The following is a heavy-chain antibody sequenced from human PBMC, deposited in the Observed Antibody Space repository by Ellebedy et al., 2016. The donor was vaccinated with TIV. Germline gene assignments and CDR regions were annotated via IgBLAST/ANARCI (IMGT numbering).Heavy chain of an antibody. V-gene: IGHV1-8*02. J-gene: IGHJ6*01. CDR1: GYTFTSYG. Sequence: ASVKVSCXASGYTFTSYGINWVRQATGQGLEWMGWMNPNSGNTGYAQKFQGRVTMTRNTSISTAYMELSSLRSEDTAVYYCARGGSSWSRGSYGMDVWGQGTTVTVSS. CDR3: ARGGSSWSRGSYGMDV. CDR2: MNPNSGNT. D-gene: IGHD6-13*01.